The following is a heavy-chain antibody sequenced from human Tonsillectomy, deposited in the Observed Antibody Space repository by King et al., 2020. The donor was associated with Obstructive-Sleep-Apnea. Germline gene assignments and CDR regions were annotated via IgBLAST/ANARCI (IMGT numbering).Heavy chain of an antibody. V-gene: IGHV3-30*02. J-gene: IGHJ4*02. CDR2: IRYDGSNK. CDR3: ARGSYSSGWEGDY. D-gene: IGHD6-19*01. Sequence: VQLVESGGGVVQPGRSLRLSCAASGFTFSNYGMHWVRQAPGKGLEWVAFIRYDGSNKYYGDSVKGRFTISRDNSKNTQYLQMNSLRPEDTAVYYCARGSYSSGWEGDYWGQGTLDIVSS. CDR1: GFTFSNYG.